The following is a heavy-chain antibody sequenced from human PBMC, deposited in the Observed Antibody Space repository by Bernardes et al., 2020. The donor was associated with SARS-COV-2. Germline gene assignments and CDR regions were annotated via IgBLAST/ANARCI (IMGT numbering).Heavy chain of an antibody. D-gene: IGHD3-3*01. CDR3: ATERQSLTVFGVGHDAFDF. V-gene: IGHV3-43*01. Sequence: RGCLRLSCAASGFTFEDYTMHWVRQVPGKGLEWVSLVSWDGSTTNSADSVKGRFIISRDSSRNTVHLQMDSLRKEDTALYYCATERQSLTVFGVGHDAFDFWGQGTMVTVSS. J-gene: IGHJ3*01. CDR1: GFTFEDYT. CDR2: VSWDGSTT.